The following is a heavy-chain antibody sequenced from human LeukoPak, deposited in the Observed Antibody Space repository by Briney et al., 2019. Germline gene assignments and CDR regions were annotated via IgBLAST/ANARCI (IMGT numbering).Heavy chain of an antibody. Sequence: PGGSLRLSCAASGFTFRSYWMSWVRQAPGKGLEGVANINQGGSVKYYVDSVKGRFTISRDEDKNSLYVQMNSLRDEDTAVYYCARVGYSGWNLEYWGQGTLVTVSS. CDR2: INQGGSVK. V-gene: IGHV3-7*01. CDR3: ARVGYSGWNLEY. D-gene: IGHD5-12*01. CDR1: GFTFRSYW. J-gene: IGHJ4*02.